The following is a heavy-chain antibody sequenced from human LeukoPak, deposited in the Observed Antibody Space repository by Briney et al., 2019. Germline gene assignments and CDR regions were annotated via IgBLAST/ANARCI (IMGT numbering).Heavy chain of an antibody. CDR3: AIGPYSSSWYRDAFDI. CDR2: IYPGDSDT. CDR1: GYSFTSYW. V-gene: IGHV5-51*01. D-gene: IGHD6-13*01. J-gene: IGHJ3*02. Sequence: GESLKISCKGSGYSFTSYWIGWVRQMPGKGLEGMGIIYPGDSDTRYSPSFQGQVTISADKSISTAYLQWSSLKASDTAMYYCAIGPYSSSWYRDAFDIWGQGTMVTVSS.